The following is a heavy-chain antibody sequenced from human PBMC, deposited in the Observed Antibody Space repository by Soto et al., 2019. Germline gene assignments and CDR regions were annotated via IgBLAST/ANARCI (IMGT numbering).Heavy chain of an antibody. V-gene: IGHV4-59*01. D-gene: IGHD2-15*01. CDR1: GGSISSYY. J-gene: IGHJ5*02. CDR3: ARAYCSGGSCSLFDP. CDR2: IYYSGST. Sequence: ETLSLTCTVSGGSISSYYWSWIRQPPGKGLEWIGYIYYSGSTNYNPSLKSRVTISVDTSKNQFSLKLSSVTAADTAVYYCARAYCSGGSCSLFDPWGQGTLVTVSS.